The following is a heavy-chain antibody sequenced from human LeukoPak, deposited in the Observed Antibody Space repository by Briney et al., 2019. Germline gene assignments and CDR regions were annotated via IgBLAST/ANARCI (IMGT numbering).Heavy chain of an antibody. Sequence: SETLSLTCAVYGGSFSGYYWSWIRQPAGKGLEWIGHISTSGSAKYNPSLKSRVTMSVDTSANQFSLKLSSLTAADTAVYYCARNSSGSGRIDYWGQGTLVTVSS. D-gene: IGHD3-10*01. J-gene: IGHJ4*02. CDR3: ARNSSGSGRIDY. V-gene: IGHV4-59*10. CDR1: GGSFSGYY. CDR2: ISTSGSA.